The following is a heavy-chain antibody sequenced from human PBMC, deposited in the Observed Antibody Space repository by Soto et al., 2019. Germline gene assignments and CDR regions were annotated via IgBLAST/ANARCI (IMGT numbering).Heavy chain of an antibody. CDR3: AWVVSSSGYHDAFDI. J-gene: IGHJ3*02. D-gene: IGHD3-22*01. Sequence: GASVKVSCKASGYTFTSYYMHWVRQAPGQGLEWMGIINPSGGSTSYAQKFQGRVTMTRDTSTSTVYMELSSLRSEDTAAYYCAWVVSSSGYHDAFDIWGQGTMVTVSS. CDR2: INPSGGST. V-gene: IGHV1-46*01. CDR1: GYTFTSYY.